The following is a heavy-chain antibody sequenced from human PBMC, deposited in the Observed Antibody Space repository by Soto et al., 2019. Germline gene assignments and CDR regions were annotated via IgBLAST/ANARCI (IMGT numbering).Heavy chain of an antibody. Sequence: EVQLLESGGGLVQPGGSLRLSCADSGVTFSNYAMSWVRQAPGKGLEWVSAISGSGGSTHYADSVKGRFTISRDNSKNTLFLQMNSLRAEDTAVYYCRQSSSSRPDYSYRMDCWGQGTTVTVS. CDR2: ISGSGGST. CDR3: RQSSSSRPDYSYRMDC. D-gene: IGHD6-6*01. V-gene: IGHV3-23*01. CDR1: GVTFSNYA. J-gene: IGHJ6*02.